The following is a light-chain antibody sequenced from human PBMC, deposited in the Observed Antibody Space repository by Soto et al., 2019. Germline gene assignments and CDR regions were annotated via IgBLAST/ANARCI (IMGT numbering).Light chain of an antibody. V-gene: IGKV3-15*01. CDR3: QQYHNWPPYT. CDR1: QSIGIN. CDR2: GAS. Sequence: ETVMTQSPDTLSVSPGETATLSCRPSQSIGINLAWYQQKPGQAPRLLIYGASTRATGVPARFSGSGSGTEFTLTISSLQSEDFAVYYCQQYHNWPPYTFGQGTKLEIK. J-gene: IGKJ2*01.